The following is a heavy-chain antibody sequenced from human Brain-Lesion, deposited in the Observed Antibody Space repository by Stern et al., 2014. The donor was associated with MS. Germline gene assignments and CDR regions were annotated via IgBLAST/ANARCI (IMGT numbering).Heavy chain of an antibody. D-gene: IGHD2/OR15-2a*01. CDR1: GFSFSSFG. V-gene: IGHV3-30*18. Sequence: VQLVESGGGVVQPGRPLRLSCAASGFSFSSFGMHWVRQAPGKGLEWVALISYDGSKDYADSVKGRFAISRDNSKNTLYLQMNSLRAEDTAVYYCANDRQYLTFFFDFWGQGSLVTVSS. CDR3: ANDRQYLTFFFDF. J-gene: IGHJ4*02. CDR2: ISYDGSK.